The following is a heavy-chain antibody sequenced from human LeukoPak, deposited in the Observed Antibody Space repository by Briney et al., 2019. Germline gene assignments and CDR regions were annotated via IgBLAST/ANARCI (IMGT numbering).Heavy chain of an antibody. CDR1: GYTFTSYY. V-gene: IGHV1-46*01. CDR3: ARAGFTGDDFWSGYSAYFDY. Sequence: ASVKVSCKASGYTFTSYYMHWMRQAPGQGLEWMGIINPSGGSTSYAQKFQGRVTMARDMSTSTVYMELSSLRSEDTAVYYCARAGFTGDDFWSGYSAYFDYWGQGTLVTVSS. D-gene: IGHD3-3*01. CDR2: INPSGGST. J-gene: IGHJ4*02.